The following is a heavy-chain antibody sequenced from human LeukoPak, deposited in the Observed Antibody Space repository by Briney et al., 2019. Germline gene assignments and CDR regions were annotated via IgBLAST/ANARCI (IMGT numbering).Heavy chain of an antibody. V-gene: IGHV3-9*01. D-gene: IGHD1-26*01. CDR2: ISWNSGSL. CDR1: GFPFDDYA. Sequence: GGSLRLSCAASGFPFDDYAMHWVRQAPGKGLEWVSGISWNSGSLDYVDSVKGRFTISRDNAKNSLYLEMNSLRPEDTALYYCAKGTGRYWTFLDYLGQGAPVTVSS. CDR3: AKGTGRYWTFLDY. J-gene: IGHJ4*02.